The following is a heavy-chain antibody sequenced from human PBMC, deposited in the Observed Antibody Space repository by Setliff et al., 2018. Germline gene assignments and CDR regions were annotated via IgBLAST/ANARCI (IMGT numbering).Heavy chain of an antibody. CDR3: ARRYGSGSYLHYFDY. CDR1: GGSISGYY. V-gene: IGHV4-59*08. CDR2: SSYTWST. Sequence: PSETLSLTCSVSGGSISGYYWTWFRQAPGKGLEWIGYSSYTWSTTYNPSLKSRVTMSIDTSKSQISLTLTSVTAADTAVYYCARRYGSGSYLHYFDYWGQGILVTSPQ. J-gene: IGHJ4*02. D-gene: IGHD3-10*01.